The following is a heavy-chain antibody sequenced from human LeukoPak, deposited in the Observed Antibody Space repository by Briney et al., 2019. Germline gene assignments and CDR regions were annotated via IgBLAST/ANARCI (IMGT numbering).Heavy chain of an antibody. Sequence: SETLSLTCAAYGGSFSGYYWSWIRQPPGKGLEWIGEINHSGSTNYNPSLKNRVTISVDTSKNQFSLKLTSVTAADTAVYYCARGMWGGSYSLDYWGQGTLVTVSS. D-gene: IGHD1-26*01. CDR2: INHSGST. CDR1: GGSFSGYY. CDR3: ARGMWGGSYSLDY. J-gene: IGHJ4*02. V-gene: IGHV4-34*01.